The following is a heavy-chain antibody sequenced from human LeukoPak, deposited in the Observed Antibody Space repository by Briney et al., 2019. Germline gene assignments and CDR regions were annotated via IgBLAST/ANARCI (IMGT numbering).Heavy chain of an antibody. CDR1: GFTFSNHA. J-gene: IGHJ4*02. D-gene: IGHD5-18*01. Sequence: GGSLRLSCAASGFTFSNHAMHWVRQAPGRGLEWVTFIRLDGGHKYYADSVKGRFTISRDNSKNTLYLQMNSLSAEDTAVYYCTKVGNGYTADYWGQGTLVTVSS. CDR3: TKVGNGYTADY. V-gene: IGHV3-30*02. CDR2: IRLDGGHK.